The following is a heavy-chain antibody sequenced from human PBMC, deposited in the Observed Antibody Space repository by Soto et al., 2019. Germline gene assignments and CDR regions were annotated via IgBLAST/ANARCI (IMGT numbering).Heavy chain of an antibody. Sequence: QITLKESGPTLVKPTQTLTLTCTFSGFSLSTSGVGVGWIRQPPGKALEWLALIYWDDDKRYSPSLKSRLTITKDTSKNQVVLTMTNMDPVDTATYHCAHVSRLTTRYWYFDLWGRGTLVTVSS. CDR2: IYWDDDK. CDR3: AHVSRLTTRYWYFDL. V-gene: IGHV2-5*02. CDR1: GFSLSTSGVG. J-gene: IGHJ2*01. D-gene: IGHD4-17*01.